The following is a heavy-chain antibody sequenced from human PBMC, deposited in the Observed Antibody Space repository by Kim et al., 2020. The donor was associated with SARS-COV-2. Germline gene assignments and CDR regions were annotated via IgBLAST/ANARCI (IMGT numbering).Heavy chain of an antibody. J-gene: IGHJ6*02. CDR1: GFTFSSYG. D-gene: IGHD3-22*01. Sequence: GGSLRLSCAASGFTFSSYGMHWVRQAPGKRLEWVAVIWYDGSNKYYADSVKGRFTISRDNSKNTLYLQMNSLRAEDTAVYYCARDPGGITMIVVVNYYYGMDVWGQGTRVTVSS. CDR2: IWYDGSNK. CDR3: ARDPGGITMIVVVNYYYGMDV. V-gene: IGHV3-33*08.